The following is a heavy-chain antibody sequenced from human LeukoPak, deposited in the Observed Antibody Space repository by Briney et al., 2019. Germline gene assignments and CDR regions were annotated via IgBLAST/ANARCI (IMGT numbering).Heavy chain of an antibody. J-gene: IGHJ4*02. CDR3: ARDSFARDGYKIIDY. CDR1: GFTFTTYW. D-gene: IGHD5-24*01. Sequence: PGGSLRLSCAASGFTFTTYWMSWVRQLPGKGLEWVSSISSSSSYIYYADSVKGRFTISRDNAKNSLYLQMNSLRAEDTAVYYCARDSFARDGYKIIDYWGQGTLVTVSS. V-gene: IGHV3-21*01. CDR2: ISSSSSYI.